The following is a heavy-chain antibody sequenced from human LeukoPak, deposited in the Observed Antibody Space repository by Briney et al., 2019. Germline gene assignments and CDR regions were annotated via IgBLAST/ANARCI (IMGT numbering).Heavy chain of an antibody. CDR2: IKHSGST. D-gene: IGHD2-2*01. Sequence: PSETLSLTCAVYGGSFRGYYWSWIRQPPGKGLECIGEIKHSGSTNYNPSLKSPVTISVDTSKNQFSLKLSSVTAADTAVYYCARGIVVVPAAFDYWGQGTLVTVSS. V-gene: IGHV4-34*01. J-gene: IGHJ4*02. CDR1: GGSFRGYY. CDR3: ARGIVVVPAAFDY.